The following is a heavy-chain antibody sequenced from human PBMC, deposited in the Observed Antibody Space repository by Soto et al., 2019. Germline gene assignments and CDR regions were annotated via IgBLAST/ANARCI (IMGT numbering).Heavy chain of an antibody. CDR1: GYTFTSYA. CDR3: AREWGYCSGGSCYPEDWFDP. CDR2: INAGNGNT. J-gene: IGHJ5*02. V-gene: IGHV1-3*01. Sequence: QVQLVQSGAEVKKPGASVKVSCKASGYTFTSYAMHWVRQAPGQRLEWMGWINAGNGNTKYSQKFQGRVTITRDTSASTAYMGLSSLRSEDTAVYYCAREWGYCSGGSCYPEDWFDPWGQGTLVTVSS. D-gene: IGHD2-15*01.